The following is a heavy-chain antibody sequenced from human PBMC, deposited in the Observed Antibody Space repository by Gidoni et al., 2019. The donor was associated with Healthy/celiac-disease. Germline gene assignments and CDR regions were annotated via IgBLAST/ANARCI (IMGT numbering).Heavy chain of an antibody. Sequence: EVQLVESGGGLVQPGRSLRLSCSASAFPFDDYAMHWVRQAPGKGLEWVSGISWNSCSIGYAYSVKGRFTISRDNAKNSLYLQMNSLRAEDTALYYCAKEAAAGNYYFDYWGQGTLVTVSS. CDR2: ISWNSCSI. V-gene: IGHV3-9*01. CDR1: AFPFDDYA. D-gene: IGHD6-13*01. J-gene: IGHJ4*02. CDR3: AKEAAAGNYYFDY.